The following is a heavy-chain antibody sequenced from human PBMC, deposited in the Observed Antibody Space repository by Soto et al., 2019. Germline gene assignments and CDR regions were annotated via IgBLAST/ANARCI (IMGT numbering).Heavy chain of an antibody. V-gene: IGHV3-33*01. J-gene: IGHJ4*02. CDR3: AREGDYDYIWGSYRPMYYFDY. CDR1: GFTFSSYG. Sequence: GGSLRLSCAASGFTFSSYGMHWVRQAPGKGLEWVAVIWYDGSNKYYADSVKGRFPISRDNSKNTLYLQMNSLRAEDTAVYYCAREGDYDYIWGSYRPMYYFDYWGQGTLVTVSS. CDR2: IWYDGSNK. D-gene: IGHD3-16*02.